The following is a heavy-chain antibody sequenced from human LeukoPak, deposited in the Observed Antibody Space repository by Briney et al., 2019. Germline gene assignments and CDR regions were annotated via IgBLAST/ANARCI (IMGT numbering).Heavy chain of an antibody. CDR3: ARMTTVTTGDY. Sequence: ASVKVSCKASGYTFTGYYMHWVRQAPGQGLEWMGWINPNSGGTNYAQKFQSRVTMTTDTSISTAYMELSRLRSDDTAVYYCARMTTVTTGDYWGQGTLVTVSS. CDR1: GYTFTGYY. CDR2: INPNSGGT. J-gene: IGHJ4*02. D-gene: IGHD4-17*01. V-gene: IGHV1-2*02.